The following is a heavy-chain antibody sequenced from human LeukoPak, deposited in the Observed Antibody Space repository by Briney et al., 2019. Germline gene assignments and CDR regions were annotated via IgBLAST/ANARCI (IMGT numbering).Heavy chain of an antibody. CDR1: GLTVSSYA. CDR2: IIGTAGNT. V-gene: IGHV3-23*01. Sequence: GGSLRLSCGASGLTVSSYAMSWVRQAPGKGLEWVSTIIGTAGNTYYADSVKGRFTISRDDSKNTVYLQMNSLREEDTAVYYCASGHYYDYWGQGTLVTVSS. J-gene: IGHJ4*02. CDR3: ASGHYYDY. D-gene: IGHD3-22*01.